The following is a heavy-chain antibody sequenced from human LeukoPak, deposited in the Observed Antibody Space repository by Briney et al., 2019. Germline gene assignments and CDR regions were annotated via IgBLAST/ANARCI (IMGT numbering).Heavy chain of an antibody. J-gene: IGHJ3*02. Sequence: GESLKISWQGSRYSFTNYGISWLRQMPGKGLEWMGIIYPGDSDTRYSPSFQGQVTISADKSISTAYLQWSTLNDSDTVMYYCARHDPNCGGGSCYSYDASDIWGPGTMVTVSS. CDR3: ARHDPNCGGGSCYSYDASDI. V-gene: IGHV5-51*01. CDR2: IYPGDSDT. D-gene: IGHD2-15*01. CDR1: RYSFTNYG.